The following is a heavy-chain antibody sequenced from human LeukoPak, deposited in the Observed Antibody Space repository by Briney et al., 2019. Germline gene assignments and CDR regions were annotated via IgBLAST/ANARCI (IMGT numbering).Heavy chain of an antibody. J-gene: IGHJ4*02. V-gene: IGHV3-7*01. D-gene: IGHD5-12*01. CDR1: GFSFSAAW. CDR2: TKNDGSDK. Sequence: GGTLRLSCEASGFSFSAAWMTWVRQAPGKGLEWVATTKNDGSDKYYVDSVKGRFTLSRDNAKNLVYLQMNSLRVEDTAVYYCVNLGYSDGGQGTLVTVSS. CDR3: VNLGYSD.